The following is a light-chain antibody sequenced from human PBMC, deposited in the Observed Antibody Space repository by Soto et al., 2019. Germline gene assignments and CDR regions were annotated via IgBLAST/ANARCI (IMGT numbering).Light chain of an antibody. CDR1: QSVGTN. J-gene: IGKJ4*01. V-gene: IGKV3-20*01. CDR2: GAS. CDR3: QQYTSLPLT. Sequence: EIVLTQSPGTLSLSPGERATLSCRASQSVGTNLAWYQHKPGQAPRLLIYGASSRATGIPHRFSGSGSGTDFTVSISRLEPEDFAVYYCQQYTSLPLTFGGGTKVEIK.